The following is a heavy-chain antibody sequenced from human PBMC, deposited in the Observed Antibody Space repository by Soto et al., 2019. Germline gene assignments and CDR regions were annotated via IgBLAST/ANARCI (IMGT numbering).Heavy chain of an antibody. D-gene: IGHD6-13*01. CDR2: ISSTSSTI. CDR3: AIESSSYNWDDP. J-gene: IGHJ5*02. V-gene: IGHV3-48*02. CDR1: GFTFSSYS. Sequence: GGSLRLSCAASGFTFSSYSMNWVRQAPGKGLEWVSYISSTSSTIYFADSVKGRFTISRDNAKNSLYLQMNSLRDEDTAVYYCAIESSSYNWDDPWGHRPLVTVPS.